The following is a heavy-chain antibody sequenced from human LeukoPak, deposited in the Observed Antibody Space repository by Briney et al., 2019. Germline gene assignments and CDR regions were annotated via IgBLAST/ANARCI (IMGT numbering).Heavy chain of an antibody. J-gene: IGHJ3*02. CDR1: GFTFSVYS. Sequence: GGSLRLSCAASGFTFSVYSMNRFRQALGRGLEWVSYISSTSTTIYYKDSVKGRFTISRDNAKNSLYLHMTSLRVEDTAVYYCVRNDGDDAFDIWGQGTMVTVSS. D-gene: IGHD4-17*01. CDR3: VRNDGDDAFDI. CDR2: ISSTSTTI. V-gene: IGHV3-48*01.